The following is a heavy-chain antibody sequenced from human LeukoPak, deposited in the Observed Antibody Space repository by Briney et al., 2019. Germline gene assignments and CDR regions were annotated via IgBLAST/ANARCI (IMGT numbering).Heavy chain of an antibody. Sequence: GGSLRLSCAASGFTFSSYWMSWVRQAPGKGLEWVANIKQDGSEKYYVDSVKGRFTISRDNAKNSLYLQMNSLRAEDTAVYYCARQGGYSSNWADYWGQGTLVTVSS. V-gene: IGHV3-7*01. J-gene: IGHJ4*02. CDR1: GFTFSSYW. CDR3: ARQGGYSSNWADY. D-gene: IGHD6-13*01. CDR2: IKQDGSEK.